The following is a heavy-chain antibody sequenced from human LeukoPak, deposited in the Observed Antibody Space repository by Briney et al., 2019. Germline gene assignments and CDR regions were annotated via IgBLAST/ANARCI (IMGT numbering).Heavy chain of an antibody. D-gene: IGHD5-12*01. CDR2: ISRSSGST. Sequence: GSLRLSCSASGFTFSNYAMTWVRQAPGKGLEWVSAISRSSGSTYYADSVKGRFTISRDNSKNTLYLEMNSLRAEDTAVYYCANSLSSGYDPFDYWGQGTLVTVSS. V-gene: IGHV3-23*01. J-gene: IGHJ4*02. CDR3: ANSLSSGYDPFDY. CDR1: GFTFSNYA.